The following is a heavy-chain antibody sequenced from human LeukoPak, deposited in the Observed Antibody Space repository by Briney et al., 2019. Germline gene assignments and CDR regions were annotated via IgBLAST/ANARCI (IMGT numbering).Heavy chain of an antibody. V-gene: IGHV4-34*01. D-gene: IGHD3-10*01. CDR1: GGSFSGYY. Sequence: SETLSLTCAVYGGSFSGYYWSWIRQPPGKGLEWIGEINHSGSTNYNPSLKSRVTISVDTSKNQFSLKLSSVTAADTAVYYCAREGSGSYYRAPFDYWGQGTLVPVSS. CDR2: INHSGST. J-gene: IGHJ4*02. CDR3: AREGSGSYYRAPFDY.